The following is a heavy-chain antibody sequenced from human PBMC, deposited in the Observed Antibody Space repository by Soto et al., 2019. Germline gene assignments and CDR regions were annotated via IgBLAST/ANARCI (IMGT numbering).Heavy chain of an antibody. CDR3: ARHPPGGLAMDV. CDR1: GYTFTNYW. J-gene: IGHJ6*02. V-gene: IGHV5-10-1*03. Sequence: EVELVQSGAEVKKPGESLRISCKGSGYTFTNYWISWVRQMPGKGLEWMGRIDPSDSYTNYSPSFQGHVAISCDKSINTAYLHLTSLKASDTAMYYCARHPPGGLAMDVWGHGTTVTVSS. D-gene: IGHD1-26*01. CDR2: IDPSDSYT.